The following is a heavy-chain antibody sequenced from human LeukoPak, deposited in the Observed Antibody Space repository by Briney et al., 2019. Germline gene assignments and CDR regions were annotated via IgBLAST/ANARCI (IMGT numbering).Heavy chain of an antibody. CDR1: GFTFSRYT. V-gene: IGHV3-21*01. J-gene: IGHJ3*02. CDR3: VREGSGTYYAAFDI. CDR2: ISSSGSYI. Sequence: GGSLRLSCAASGFTFSRYTMNWVRQAPGKGLEWVSSISSSGSYIYYADSVKGRFTLSRDNAKNTLYLQMNSLRAEDTAVYYCVREGSGTYYAAFDIWGQGTMVTVSS. D-gene: IGHD1-26*01.